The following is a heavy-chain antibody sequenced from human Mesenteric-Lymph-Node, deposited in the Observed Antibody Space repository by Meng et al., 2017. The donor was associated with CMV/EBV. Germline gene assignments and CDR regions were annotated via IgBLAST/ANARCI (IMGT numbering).Heavy chain of an antibody. D-gene: IGHD2-15*01. CDR1: GFTFSSYA. V-gene: IGHV3-30-3*02. Sequence: GESLKISCAASGFTFSSYAMHWVRQAPGKGLEWVAVISYDGSNKYYADSVKGRFTISRDSSKNTLYLQMNSLRAEDTAVYYCAKLKSGYCSGGFCYFESWGQGALVTVSS. CDR3: AKLKSGYCSGGFCYFES. CDR2: ISYDGSNK. J-gene: IGHJ4*02.